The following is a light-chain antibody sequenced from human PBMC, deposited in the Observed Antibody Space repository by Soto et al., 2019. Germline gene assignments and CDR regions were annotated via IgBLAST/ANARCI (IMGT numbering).Light chain of an antibody. J-gene: IGKJ1*01. V-gene: IGKV3-20*01. CDR3: QVYGSSTKT. Sequence: PGERATLSCRASQSISSSFLAWYQQKPGQAPRLLIYGVSTRATGIPDRFSGSGSGTDFTLTISRLEPEDFALYYCQVYGSSTKTFGQGTKVDIK. CDR1: QSISSSF. CDR2: GVS.